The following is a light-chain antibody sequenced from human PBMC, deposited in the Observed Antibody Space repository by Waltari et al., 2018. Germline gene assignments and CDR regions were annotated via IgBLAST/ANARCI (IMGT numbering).Light chain of an antibody. Sequence: QSALTQPASVSGSLGQSITISCTGTSSDVGGYNYVSWYQQHPGKAPKLMIYEVTNRPSGVSNRFSGYKSGNTASLTISGLQAEDEADYYCKSYTSSSTLLFGGGTKLTVL. V-gene: IGLV2-14*01. CDR1: SSDVGGYNY. CDR2: EVT. J-gene: IGLJ2*01. CDR3: KSYTSSSTLL.